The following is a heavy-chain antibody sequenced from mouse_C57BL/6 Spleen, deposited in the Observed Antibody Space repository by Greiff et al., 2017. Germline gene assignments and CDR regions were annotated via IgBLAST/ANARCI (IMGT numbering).Heavy chain of an antibody. D-gene: IGHD2-4*01. CDR3: ARGGYDYDEDYAMDY. CDR1: GYTFTSYT. CDR2: INPSSGYT. J-gene: IGHJ4*01. V-gene: IGHV1-4*01. Sequence: QVQLQQSGAELARPGASVKMSCKASGYTFTSYTMHWVKQRPGQGLEWIGYINPSSGYTKYNQKFKDKATLTADKSSSTAYMQLSSLTSEYSAVYYCARGGYDYDEDYAMDYWGQGTSVTVSS.